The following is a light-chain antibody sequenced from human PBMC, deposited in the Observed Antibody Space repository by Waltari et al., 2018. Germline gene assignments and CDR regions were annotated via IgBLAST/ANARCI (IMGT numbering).Light chain of an antibody. CDR3: SSYTGSSTLVV. V-gene: IGLV2-14*03. CDR2: DVS. CDR1: SSDVGGYNY. Sequence: QSALTQPASVSGSPGQSITLSCTGTSSDVGGYNYVSWYQQHPGKAPKLMIYDVSDRPSGVSSRFSGSKYGNTASLIISGLQAEDEADYYCSSYTGSSTLVVFGGGTKLTVL. J-gene: IGLJ2*01.